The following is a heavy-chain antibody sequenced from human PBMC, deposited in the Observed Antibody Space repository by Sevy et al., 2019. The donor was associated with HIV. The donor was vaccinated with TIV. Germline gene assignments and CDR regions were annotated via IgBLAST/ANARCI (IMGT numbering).Heavy chain of an antibody. D-gene: IGHD3-16*02. CDR3: TTDQSIMITFGGVIVNAFYI. CDR2: IKSKTDGGTT. Sequence: GGSLRLSCAASGFTFSNAWMSWVRQAPGKGLEWVGRIKSKTDGGTTDYAAPVKGRFTISRDDSKNTLYLQMNSLKTEDTAVYYCTTDQSIMITFGGVIVNAFYIWGQGTMVTVSS. J-gene: IGHJ3*02. CDR1: GFTFSNAW. V-gene: IGHV3-15*01.